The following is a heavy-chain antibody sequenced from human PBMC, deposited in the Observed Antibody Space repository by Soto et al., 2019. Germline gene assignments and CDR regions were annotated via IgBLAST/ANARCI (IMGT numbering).Heavy chain of an antibody. D-gene: IGHD6-13*01. J-gene: IGHJ6*02. CDR2: TSSSSSYI. Sequence: GGSLRLSCAASGRTFSSDSMNWVRQAPGKGLEWVSSTSSSSSYIYYADSVKGRFTISRDNSKNTLYLQMNSLRAEDTAVYYCARDVGSSSWYGYYGMDVWGQGTTVTVSS. CDR1: GRTFSSDS. CDR3: ARDVGSSSWYGYYGMDV. V-gene: IGHV3-21*01.